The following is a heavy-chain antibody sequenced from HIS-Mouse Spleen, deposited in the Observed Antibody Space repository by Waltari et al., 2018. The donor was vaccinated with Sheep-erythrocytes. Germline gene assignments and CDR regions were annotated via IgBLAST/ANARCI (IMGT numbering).Heavy chain of an antibody. CDR1: GGSIRRGGYS. CDR2: IYYSGST. CDR3: ARALIITMVRGVTSNWFDP. V-gene: IGHV4-31*03. D-gene: IGHD3-10*01. Sequence: QVQLQESGPGLVKPSQTLSLTCTVSGGSIRRGGYSWSWIRQHPGKGLEWIGYIYYSGSTYYNPSLKSRVTISVDTSKNQFSLKLSSVTAADTAVYYCARALIITMVRGVTSNWFDPWGQGTLVTVSS. J-gene: IGHJ5*02.